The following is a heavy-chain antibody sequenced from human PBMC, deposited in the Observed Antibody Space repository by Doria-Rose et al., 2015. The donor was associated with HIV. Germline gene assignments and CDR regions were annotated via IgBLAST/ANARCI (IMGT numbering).Heavy chain of an antibody. CDR2: TFSDDER. V-gene: IGHV2-26*01. CDR3: ARIKSSRWYHKYYLDF. Sequence: QVTLKESSPVLVKPTETLTLTCTVSGVSLSSPGMGVSWIRQPPGKALEWLAYTFSDDERSYKTSLKSRLTISRGTSKSQVVLTMTDMDPVDTATYYCARIKSSRWYHKYYLDFWGQGTLVIVSA. D-gene: IGHD6-13*01. J-gene: IGHJ4*02. CDR1: GVSLSSPGMG.